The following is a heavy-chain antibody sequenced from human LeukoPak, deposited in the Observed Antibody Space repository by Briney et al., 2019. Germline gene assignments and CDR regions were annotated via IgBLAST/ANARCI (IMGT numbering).Heavy chain of an antibody. CDR1: GFTFSSYW. CDR2: INSDGSST. CDR3: ATQNYDSPTVLDY. Sequence: GGSLRLSCAASGFTFSSYWMHWVRQAPGKGLVWVSRINSDGSSTSYADSVKGRFTISRDNSKNTLYLQMNSLRAEDTALYYCATQNYDSPTVLDYWGQGTLVTVSP. D-gene: IGHD3-22*01. V-gene: IGHV3-74*01. J-gene: IGHJ4*02.